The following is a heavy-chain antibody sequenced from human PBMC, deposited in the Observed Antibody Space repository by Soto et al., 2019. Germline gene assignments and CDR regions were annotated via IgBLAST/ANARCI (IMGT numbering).Heavy chain of an antibody. V-gene: IGHV3-33*01. CDR3: ARGRDYGDYVGSGY. CDR1: GFTFSSYG. D-gene: IGHD4-17*01. Sequence: QVQLVESGGGMVQPGRSLRLSCAASGFTFSSYGMHWVRQAPGKGLEWVAVIWYDGRNKYYADSVKGRFTISRDNSKNTLYLQMNSLRAEDTAVYYCARGRDYGDYVGSGYWGQGTLVTVSS. J-gene: IGHJ4*02. CDR2: IWYDGRNK.